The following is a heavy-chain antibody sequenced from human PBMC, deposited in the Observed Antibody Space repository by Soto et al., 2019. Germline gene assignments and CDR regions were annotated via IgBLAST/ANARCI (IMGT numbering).Heavy chain of an antibody. CDR1: GFSFSSHG. V-gene: IGHV3-33*01. J-gene: IGHJ6*02. Sequence: QVQLVESGGNVVQPGGSLRLSCAASGFSFSSHGMHWVRQAPGKGLEWVAHLWAGGNIRYYAYSVNGRFTISSDHSKNTLYLQMSRLGAEDTAVYYCTRDAQQLVNYGMDVWGQGTTVTVSS. D-gene: IGHD6-13*01. CDR2: LWAGGNIR. CDR3: TRDAQQLVNYGMDV.